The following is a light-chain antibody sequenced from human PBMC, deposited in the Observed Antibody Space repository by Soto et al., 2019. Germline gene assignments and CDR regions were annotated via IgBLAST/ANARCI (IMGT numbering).Light chain of an antibody. CDR1: SSDIGDYNY. CDR3: SSYAGNNNYV. Sequence: QSVLTQPPSASWSPGQSVTFSCTGTSSDIGDYNYVSWYQQHPGKAPKLMIYEVTKRPSGVPDRFSGSKSGNTASLTVSGLQADDEADYYCSSYAGNNNYVLGTGTKVTVL. J-gene: IGLJ1*01. V-gene: IGLV2-8*01. CDR2: EVT.